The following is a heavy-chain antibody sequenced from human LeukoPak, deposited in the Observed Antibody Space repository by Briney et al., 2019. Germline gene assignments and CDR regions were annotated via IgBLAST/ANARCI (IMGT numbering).Heavy chain of an antibody. Sequence: SETLSLTCTVSGGSISSGSYYWGWIRQPPGKGLEWIGSMFHDGSTCYNPSLKSRVTISVDTSKNQFSLKLSSVTAADTAVYYCARRVCSGGSCPFDYWGQGTLVTVSS. CDR2: MFHDGST. J-gene: IGHJ4*02. D-gene: IGHD2-15*01. CDR3: ARRVCSGGSCPFDY. V-gene: IGHV4-39*01. CDR1: GGSISSGSYY.